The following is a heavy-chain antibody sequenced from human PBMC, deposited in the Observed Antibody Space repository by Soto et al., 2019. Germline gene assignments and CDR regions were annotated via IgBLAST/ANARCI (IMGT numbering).Heavy chain of an antibody. J-gene: IGHJ6*02. D-gene: IGHD2-2*01. Sequence: SETLSLTCTVSGGSVSSGSYYWSWIRQPPGKGLEWIGYIYYSGSTNYNPSLKSRVTISVDTSKNQFSLKLSSVTAADTAVYYCARDLAGGGIVVVPTDYYYYGMDVWGQGTTVTVYS. CDR3: ARDLAGGGIVVVPTDYYYYGMDV. CDR2: IYYSGST. V-gene: IGHV4-61*01. CDR1: GGSVSSGSYY.